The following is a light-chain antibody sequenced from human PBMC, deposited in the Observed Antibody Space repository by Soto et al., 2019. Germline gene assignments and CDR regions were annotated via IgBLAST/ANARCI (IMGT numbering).Light chain of an antibody. CDR2: NNN. J-gene: IGLJ1*01. CDR1: SSNIGTNT. CDR3: SSYTSSSTLV. V-gene: IGLV1-44*01. Sequence: QSVLTQPPSASGTPGQRVTMSCSGSSSNIGTNTVNWYQVLPGAAPKLLIYNNNQWPSGVPDRFSGSKSGNTASLTISGLQAEDEADYYCSSYTSSSTLVFGTGTKVTVL.